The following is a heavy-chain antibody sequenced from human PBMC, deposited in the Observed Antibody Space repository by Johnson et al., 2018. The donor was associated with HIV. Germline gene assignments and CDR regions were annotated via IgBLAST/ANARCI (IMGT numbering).Heavy chain of an antibody. V-gene: IGHV3-13*01. CDR2: IGTAGDT. D-gene: IGHD4-17*01. Sequence: VQLVESGGDWVQPGGSLRLSCAASGFTFSIYDMHWVRQPTGKGLEWVSAIGTAGDTYYAASVRGRFTISRENAKNSLDLQMNSLRAGDTAGYYCARSGRGTLTTVPDAFDIWGQGTMVTVSS. CDR1: GFTFSIYD. J-gene: IGHJ3*02. CDR3: ARSGRGTLTTVPDAFDI.